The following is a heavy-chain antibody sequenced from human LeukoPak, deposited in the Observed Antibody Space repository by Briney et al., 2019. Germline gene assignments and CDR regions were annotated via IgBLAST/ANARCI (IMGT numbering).Heavy chain of an antibody. CDR2: IYNSENT. J-gene: IGHJ2*01. V-gene: IGHV4-4*09. Sequence: PSETLSLTCTVSGGSVSSYYWSWIRQPPGKGLEWIGYIYNSENTKYNSSLESRVTISVDTSKNQFFLKLSSVTAADTAVYYCARFHSGPSGWYVLWYFDLWGRGTPVTVSS. CDR1: GGSVSSYY. D-gene: IGHD6-19*01. CDR3: ARFHSGPSGWYVLWYFDL.